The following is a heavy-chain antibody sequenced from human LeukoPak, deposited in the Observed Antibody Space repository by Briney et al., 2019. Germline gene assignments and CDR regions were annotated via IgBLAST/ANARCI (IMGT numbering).Heavy chain of an antibody. CDR3: AKSTEVVAATNPYFDY. J-gene: IGHJ4*02. CDR1: GFTFDDYA. CDR2: ISWNSGSI. D-gene: IGHD2-15*01. Sequence: SLRLSCAASGFTFDDYAMHWVRQAPGKGLEWVSGISWNSGSIGYADSVKGRFTISRDNAKNSLYLQMNSLRAEDTALYYCAKSTEVVAATNPYFDYWGQGTLVTVSS. V-gene: IGHV3-9*01.